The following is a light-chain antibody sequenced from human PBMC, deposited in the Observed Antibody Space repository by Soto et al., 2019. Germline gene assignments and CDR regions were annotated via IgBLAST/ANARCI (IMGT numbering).Light chain of an antibody. V-gene: IGKV1-39*01. J-gene: IGKJ5*01. Sequence: DIQMTQSPSSLSASVGDRVTITCRASQSISTYLHWYQQKPGRAPKLLIYSASTLHSGVPSRFSGTKTATDLAVTITRLQSEDFASYYCQQFYSDHTTFCQGKRLEIK. CDR3: QQFYSDHTT. CDR2: SAS. CDR1: QSISTY.